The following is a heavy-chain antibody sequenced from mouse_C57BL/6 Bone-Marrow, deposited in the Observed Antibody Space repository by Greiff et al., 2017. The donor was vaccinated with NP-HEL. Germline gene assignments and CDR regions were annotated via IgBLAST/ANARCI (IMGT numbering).Heavy chain of an antibody. D-gene: IGHD1-1*01. J-gene: IGHJ2*01. V-gene: IGHV5-9-1*02. CDR2: ISSGGDYI. CDR1: GFTFSSYA. CDR3: TRSYYYGSSPSYVDY. Sequence: EVKLVESGEGLVKPGGSLKLSCAASGFTFSSYAMSWVRQTPEKRLEWVAYISSGGDYIYYADTVKGRFTISRDNARNTLYLQMSSLKSEDTAMYYCTRSYYYGSSPSYVDYWGQGTTLTVSS.